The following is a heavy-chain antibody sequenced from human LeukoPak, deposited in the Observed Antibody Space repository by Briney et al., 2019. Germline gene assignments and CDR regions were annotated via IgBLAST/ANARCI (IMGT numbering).Heavy chain of an antibody. CDR1: GFAFSSYA. D-gene: IGHD1-7*01. CDR3: ADLGTSD. J-gene: IGHJ4*02. CDR2: INSDGSAK. Sequence: SGGSLRLSCAASGFAFSSYAMRWVRQAPGTGLEWVATINSDGSAKYHVDSVKGRFTISRDNAKNLVYLQMSILRAEDTAVYYCADLGTSDCGQGTLVTVSS. V-gene: IGHV3-7*01.